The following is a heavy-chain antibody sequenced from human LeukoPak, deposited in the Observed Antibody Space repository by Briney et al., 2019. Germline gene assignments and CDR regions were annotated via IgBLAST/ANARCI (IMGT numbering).Heavy chain of an antibody. Sequence: SGGSLRLSCAASGFTFSSYGMHWVRQAPGKGLEWVSAISGSGGSTYYADSVKGRFTISRDNSKSTLFLRLNSLRVEDTAVFYCAKERRGDGDYLTAFDIWGQGTLVTVSS. J-gene: IGHJ3*02. CDR2: ISGSGGST. D-gene: IGHD4-17*01. CDR3: AKERRGDGDYLTAFDI. CDR1: GFTFSSYG. V-gene: IGHV3-23*01.